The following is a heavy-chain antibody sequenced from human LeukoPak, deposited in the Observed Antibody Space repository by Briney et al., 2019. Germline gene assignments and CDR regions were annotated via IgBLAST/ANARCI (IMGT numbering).Heavy chain of an antibody. V-gene: IGHV1-2*06. Sequence: ASVKVSCKASGYTFTGYYMHWVRQAPGQGLEWMGRINPNSGGTNYAQKFQGRVTMTRDTSISTAYMELSRLRSDGTAVYYCASISAGYCSGGSCYQHDYWGQGTLVTVSS. CDR1: GYTFTGYY. J-gene: IGHJ4*02. CDR2: INPNSGGT. CDR3: ASISAGYCSGGSCYQHDY. D-gene: IGHD2-15*01.